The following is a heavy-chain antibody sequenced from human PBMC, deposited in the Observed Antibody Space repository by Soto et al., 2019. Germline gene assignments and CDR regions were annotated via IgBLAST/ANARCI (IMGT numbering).Heavy chain of an antibody. CDR3: AKNQGVELVPLATVDWFDP. Sequence: GGSLRLSCAASGFIFENFGMSWVRQAPGKGLEWISSISGSSFKKYYADSVKGRFTISRDNSKSTVYLELNNLSAEDTAVYHCAKNQGVELVPLATVDWFDPWGQGSVVTVSS. D-gene: IGHD1-26*01. J-gene: IGHJ5*02. CDR1: GFIFENFG. V-gene: IGHV3-23*01. CDR2: ISGSSFKK.